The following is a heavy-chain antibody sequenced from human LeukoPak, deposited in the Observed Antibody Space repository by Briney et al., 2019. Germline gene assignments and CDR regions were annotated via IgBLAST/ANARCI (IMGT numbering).Heavy chain of an antibody. V-gene: IGHV3-53*01. J-gene: IGHJ4*02. CDR1: GFTVSSNF. CDR2: IYSGGST. CDR3: AKEGGVATYFDY. Sequence: GGSLRLSCAASGFTVSSNFMSWVRQAPGKGLEWVSVIYSGGSTYYADSVKGRFTISRDNSKNTLYLQMNSLRAEDTAVYYCAKEGGVATYFDYWGQGTLVTVSS. D-gene: IGHD5-12*01.